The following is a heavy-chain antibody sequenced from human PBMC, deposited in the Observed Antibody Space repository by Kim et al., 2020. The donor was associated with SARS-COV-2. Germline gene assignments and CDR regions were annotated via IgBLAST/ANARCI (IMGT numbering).Heavy chain of an antibody. CDR2: ISYEGGSQ. CDR1: GFTFSNYA. CDR3: AKDLYGSGSSATGMDV. V-gene: IGHV3-30*18. D-gene: IGHD3-10*01. J-gene: IGHJ6*02. Sequence: GGSLRLSCAASGFTFSNYAMHWVRQASGKGLEWVADISYEGGSQFYADSMKGRFTISRDNSKKTLYLHMNSLRAEDTAVYYCAKDLYGSGSSATGMDVWGQGTTVTVSS.